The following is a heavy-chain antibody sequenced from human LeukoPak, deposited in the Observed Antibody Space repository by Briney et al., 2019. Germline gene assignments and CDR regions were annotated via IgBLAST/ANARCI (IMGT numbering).Heavy chain of an antibody. CDR3: AREREREGYSSSRMFDY. Sequence: ASVKVSCKASGYTFTAYFMHWVRQAPGQGLEWMGRINPNSGDTNYAQKFQSRVTMTRDTSLSTAHMELSSLRSDDTAMYYCAREREREGYSSSRMFDYWGQGTLVTVSS. V-gene: IGHV1-2*06. CDR2: INPNSGDT. J-gene: IGHJ4*02. D-gene: IGHD6-13*01. CDR1: GYTFTAYF.